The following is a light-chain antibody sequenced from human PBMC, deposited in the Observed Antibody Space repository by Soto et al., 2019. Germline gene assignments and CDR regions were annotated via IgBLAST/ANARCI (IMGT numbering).Light chain of an antibody. CDR1: SSDVGGYNY. CDR3: SSYTTSNTRQIV. V-gene: IGLV2-14*01. Sequence: QSALTQPAPVSGSPRQSITISCTGTSSDVGGYNYVSWYQQHPGKAPKFIIYDVSNRPSGVSNRFSGSKSGNTASLTISGLQAEDEADYYCSSYTTSNTRQIVFGTGTKVTVL. J-gene: IGLJ1*01. CDR2: DVS.